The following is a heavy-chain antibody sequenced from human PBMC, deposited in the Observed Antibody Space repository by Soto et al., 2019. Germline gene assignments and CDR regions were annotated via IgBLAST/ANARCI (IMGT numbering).Heavy chain of an antibody. V-gene: IGHV1-69*02. D-gene: IGHD2-2*01. Sequence: QVQLXQXGAEVKKPGSSVKVCCKASGGTFSSYTXSXXRQXXGQGLEWMGRIIPILGIANYAQKFQGRVTITADKXTXTXXXXXXXXXXXXXXVYYCASPYGYCSSTSCLPNDAFDIWGQGTMVTVSS. J-gene: IGHJ3*02. CDR1: GGTFSSYT. CDR3: ASPYGYCSSTSCLPNDAFDI. CDR2: IIPILGIA.